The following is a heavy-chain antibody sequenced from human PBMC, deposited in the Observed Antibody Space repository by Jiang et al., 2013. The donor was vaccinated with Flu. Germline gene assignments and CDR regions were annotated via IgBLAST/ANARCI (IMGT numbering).Heavy chain of an antibody. CDR3: AANRDSGRGGFDY. D-gene: IGHD6-19*01. CDR2: IVVGSDYA. CDR1: GFTFTDSA. V-gene: IGHV1-58*01. Sequence: GAEVKKPGTSVKVSCKASGFTFTDSAVQWVRQARGQRLEWIGWIVVGSDYANFAQKFQERVTITRDMSRSTAYMDLSNLRSEDTAVYYCAANRDSGRGGFDYWGQGTLVSVSS. J-gene: IGHJ4*02.